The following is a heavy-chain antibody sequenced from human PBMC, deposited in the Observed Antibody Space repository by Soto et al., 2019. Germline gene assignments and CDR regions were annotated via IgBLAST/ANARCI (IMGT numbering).Heavy chain of an antibody. V-gene: IGHV1-69*01. CDR2: IIPIFGTA. J-gene: IGHJ4*02. CDR1: GGTFSSYS. Sequence: QVQLVQSGAEVTKPGSSVKVSCKASGGTFSSYSINWVRQAPGQGLEWMGEIIPIFGTAHYAQKFQGRVRMTADESTSTAYMELSSLRSEDTAVYYCARDGGRHSGGIDYWGQGTLVTVSS. CDR3: ARDGGRHSGGIDY. D-gene: IGHD1-26*01.